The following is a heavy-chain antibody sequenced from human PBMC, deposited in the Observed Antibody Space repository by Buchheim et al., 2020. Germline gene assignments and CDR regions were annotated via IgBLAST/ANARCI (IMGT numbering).Heavy chain of an antibody. D-gene: IGHD6-19*01. CDR2: ISGSGGST. Sequence: EVQLLESGGGLVQPGGSLRLSCAASGFTFSSYAMSWVRQAPGKGLEWVSAISGSGGSTYYADSVKGRFTISRDNSKNTLYLQMNSLRAEDTAVYYCAKDKKAGYSSGWFLGYFDYWGQGTL. CDR1: GFTFSSYA. V-gene: IGHV3-23*01. J-gene: IGHJ4*02. CDR3: AKDKKAGYSSGWFLGYFDY.